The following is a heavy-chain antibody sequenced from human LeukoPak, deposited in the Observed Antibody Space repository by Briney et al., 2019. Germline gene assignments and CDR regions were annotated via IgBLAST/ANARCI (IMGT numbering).Heavy chain of an antibody. CDR2: IHASGTT. J-gene: IGHJ6*03. Sequence: SETLSLTCTVSGASFSDYYWSWIRQSAGKGLEWIGLIHASGTTNYNPSLKSRVTISLDESKNQFSLKVKSVIAADTAVYYCVRDARDYTHYEYSYYYMDVWGKGTTVTVSS. D-gene: IGHD4-11*01. CDR3: VRDARDYTHYEYSYYYMDV. CDR1: GASFSDYY. V-gene: IGHV4-4*07.